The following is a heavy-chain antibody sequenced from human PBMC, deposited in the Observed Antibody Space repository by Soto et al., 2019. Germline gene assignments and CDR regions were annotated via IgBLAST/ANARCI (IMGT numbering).Heavy chain of an antibody. Sequence: GESLKISCKGSGYSFTSYWISWVRQMPGKGLEWMGRIDPSDSYPKYSPSFQGHVTISADKSISTAYLQWSSLKASDTATYYCARNKHWNYFYCMDVLGQGTTVTVSS. CDR1: GYSFTSYW. V-gene: IGHV5-10-1*01. D-gene: IGHD1-1*01. CDR3: ARNKHWNYFYCMDV. J-gene: IGHJ6*02. CDR2: IDPSDSYP.